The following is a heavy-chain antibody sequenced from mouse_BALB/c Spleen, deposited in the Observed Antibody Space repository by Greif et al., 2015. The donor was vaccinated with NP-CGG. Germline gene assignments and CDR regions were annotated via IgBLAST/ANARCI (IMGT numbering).Heavy chain of an antibody. V-gene: IGHV1-54*01. CDR2: INPGSGGT. Sequence: QVQLQQPGAELVRPGTSVKVSCKASGYAFTNYLIEWVKQRPGQGLEWIGVINPGSGGTNYNEKFKGKATLTADKSSSTAYMQLSSLTADDSAVYFCARHYGHQGAWFAYWGQRTLVTVSA. J-gene: IGHJ3*01. D-gene: IGHD1-1*02. CDR1: GYAFTNYL. CDR3: ARHYGHQGAWFAY.